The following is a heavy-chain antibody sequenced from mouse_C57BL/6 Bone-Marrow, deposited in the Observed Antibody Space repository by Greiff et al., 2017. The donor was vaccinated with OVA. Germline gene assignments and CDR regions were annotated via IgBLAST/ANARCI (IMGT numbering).Heavy chain of an antibody. CDR1: GYTFTEYT. J-gene: IGHJ1*03. CDR3: ARHGALFITTVEGYFDV. V-gene: IGHV1-62-2*01. D-gene: IGHD1-1*01. Sequence: VQLQQSGAELVKPGASVKLSCKASGYTFTEYTIHWVKQRSGQGLEWIGWFYPGSGSIKYNEKFKDKATLTADKSSSTVYMELSRLTAEDSAVYFCARHGALFITTVEGYFDVWGTGTTVTVSS. CDR2: FYPGSGSI.